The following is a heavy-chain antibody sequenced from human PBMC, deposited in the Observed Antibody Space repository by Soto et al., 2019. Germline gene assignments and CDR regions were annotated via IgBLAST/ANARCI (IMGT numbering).Heavy chain of an antibody. CDR2: INYSGST. J-gene: IGHJ6*02. D-gene: IGHD5-12*01. CDR1: GGAISSYY. Sequence: PSETLSLTCTVSGGAISSYYWNWIRQPPGKGLEWIGYINYSGSTNYNPSLKSRISISVDTSKNQFSLKLSSVTAADTAVYYCARDRTIVATTSYYGMDVWGQGTTVTVSS. V-gene: IGHV4-59*01. CDR3: ARDRTIVATTSYYGMDV.